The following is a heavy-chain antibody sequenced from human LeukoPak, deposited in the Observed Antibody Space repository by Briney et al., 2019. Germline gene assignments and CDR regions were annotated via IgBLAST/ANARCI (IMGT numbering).Heavy chain of an antibody. Sequence: PSETLSLTCTVSGGSISSYYWSWIRQPPGKGLEWIGYIYYSGSTNYNPSLKSRVTISVDTSKNQFSLKLSSVTAADTAVYYCARDIVVVPAAIGSFWFDPWGQGTLVTVSS. CDR2: IYYSGST. CDR1: GGSISSYY. J-gene: IGHJ5*02. CDR3: ARDIVVVPAAIGSFWFDP. D-gene: IGHD2-2*02. V-gene: IGHV4-59*12.